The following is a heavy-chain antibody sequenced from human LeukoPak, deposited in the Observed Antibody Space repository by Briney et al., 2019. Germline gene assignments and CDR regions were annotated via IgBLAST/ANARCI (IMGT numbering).Heavy chain of an antibody. CDR1: GYTLTDYY. CDR2: ISPNSGGT. V-gene: IGHV1-2*02. CDR3: ARDLRITMVRGVIGY. J-gene: IGHJ4*02. D-gene: IGHD3-10*01. Sequence: EASVKVSCKASGYTLTDYYMHWVRQAPGQGLEWMGWISPNSGGTNYAQKLQGRVTMTTDTSTSTAYMELRSLRSDDTAVYYCARDLRITMVRGVIGYWGQGTLVTVSS.